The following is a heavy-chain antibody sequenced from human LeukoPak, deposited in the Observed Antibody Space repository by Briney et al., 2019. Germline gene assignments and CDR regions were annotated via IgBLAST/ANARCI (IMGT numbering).Heavy chain of an antibody. J-gene: IGHJ4*02. Sequence: GGSLRLSCAVSGFTFSSYRMTWVRQAPGKGLEWVANINKDGSEGYYIDSVKGRFTISRDNAKNSLYLQINSLTAEDTAVYYCARDPGYGAGGFFGDCWGQGTLVTVSS. V-gene: IGHV3-7*01. CDR2: INKDGSEG. CDR3: ARDPGYGAGGFFGDC. CDR1: GFTFSSYR. D-gene: IGHD4-17*01.